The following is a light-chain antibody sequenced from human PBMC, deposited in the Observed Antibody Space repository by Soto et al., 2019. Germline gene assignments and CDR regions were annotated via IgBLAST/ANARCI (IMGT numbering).Light chain of an antibody. CDR3: QQYGGSPRVS. CDR2: GAT. J-gene: IGKJ4*01. CDR1: QSVSSNY. Sequence: EIVLTQSPGTLSLSPGERATLSCRASQSVSSNYLAWYQQKPGQAPRLLIYGATSRATGIPDRFIGSGSGTDFTLTIRRLEPEDFAVYYCQQYGGSPRVSFGGGTKLEIK. V-gene: IGKV3-20*01.